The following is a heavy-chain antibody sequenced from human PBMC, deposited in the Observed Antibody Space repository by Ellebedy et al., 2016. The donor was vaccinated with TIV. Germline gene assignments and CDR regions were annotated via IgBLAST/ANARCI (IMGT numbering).Heavy chain of an antibody. CDR3: AKASGSSGNTNYYFDY. CDR2: IWYDGNNK. D-gene: IGHD3-22*01. J-gene: IGHJ4*02. CDR1: GFSFNNYG. Sequence: GESLKISCAASGFSFNNYGIPWIRQAPGKGLEWVAVIWYDGNNKFYADSVKGRATISRDNSKSTLYLQVNSLRAEDTAVYYCAKASGSSGNTNYYFDYWGQGTLVTVSS. V-gene: IGHV3-33*06.